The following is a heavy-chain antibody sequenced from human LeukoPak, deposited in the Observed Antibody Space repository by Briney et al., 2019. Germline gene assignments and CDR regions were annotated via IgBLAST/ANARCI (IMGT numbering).Heavy chain of an antibody. V-gene: IGHV3-66*02. D-gene: IGHD3-22*01. CDR3: ARDHGDSSGYYSLYYFDY. Sequence: GGSLRLSCAASGFTFSSNYMSWVRQAQGKGLEWVSVIYRGGGTYYPDSVKGRFTISRDNSMNTLYLQMNSLRAEDTAVYYCARDHGDSSGYYSLYYFDYWGQGTLVTVSS. J-gene: IGHJ4*02. CDR1: GFTFSSNY. CDR2: IYRGGGT.